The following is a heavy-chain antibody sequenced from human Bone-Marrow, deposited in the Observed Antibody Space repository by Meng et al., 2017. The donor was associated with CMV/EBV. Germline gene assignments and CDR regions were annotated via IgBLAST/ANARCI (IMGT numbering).Heavy chain of an antibody. V-gene: IGHV3-7*01. J-gene: IGHJ3*01. Sequence: GESLKTSWAAPGFTVNTYWMTWVRQAPGKGLEWVANIKQDESEKFYVDSVKGRFTISRDNAKNSLFLQMDSLRAKDTAVYYCAKERCSSTSCYGIDAFDFWGQGTMVTVAS. CDR3: AKERCSSTSCYGIDAFDF. D-gene: IGHD2-2*01. CDR1: GFTVNTYW. CDR2: IKQDESEK.